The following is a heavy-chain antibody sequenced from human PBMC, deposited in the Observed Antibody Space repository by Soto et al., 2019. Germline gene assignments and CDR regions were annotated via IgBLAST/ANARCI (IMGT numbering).Heavy chain of an antibody. Sequence: RASVKVSCKASGGTFSSYAISWVRQAPGQGLEWMGGIIPIFGTANYAQKFQGRVTITADKSTSTAYMELSSLRSEDTAVYYCARVLYGSGSYYPNPRYYYYGMDVWGQGTTVTVSS. V-gene: IGHV1-69*06. CDR2: IIPIFGTA. CDR3: ARVLYGSGSYYPNPRYYYYGMDV. D-gene: IGHD3-10*01. J-gene: IGHJ6*02. CDR1: GGTFSSYA.